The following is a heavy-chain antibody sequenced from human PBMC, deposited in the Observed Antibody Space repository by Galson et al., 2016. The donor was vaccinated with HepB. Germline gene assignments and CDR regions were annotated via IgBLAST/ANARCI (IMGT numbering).Heavy chain of an antibody. CDR2: ISSEGTTT. V-gene: IGHV3-74*01. CDR3: ARGMRGMHAAYYNDYMDA. J-gene: IGHJ6*03. CDR1: GISLRDYG. D-gene: IGHD3-16*01. Sequence: SLRLSCAASGISLRDYGMHWVRQGPGKGLVWVSRISSEGTTTFYADSVKGRVTISRDNAENTVYLHMNVLGADDSGVYYCARGMRGMHAAYYNDYMDAWGEGATVTVSS.